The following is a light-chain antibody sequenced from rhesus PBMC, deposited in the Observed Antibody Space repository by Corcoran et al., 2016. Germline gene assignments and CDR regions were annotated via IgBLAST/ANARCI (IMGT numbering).Light chain of an antibody. CDR3: QQSSSCHRT. CDR1: QIIGSS. Sequence: EIVLTQSPAFRSVTLKEKVTITCQASQIIGSSLHWYQQKPDKSPKLLINYDSQSISGGPARFSCSGSRKDFTRTINSLEDEDAATYDCQQSSSCHRTFGGGTKVEIK. J-gene: IGKJ4*01. CDR2: YDS. V-gene: IGKV6-55*01.